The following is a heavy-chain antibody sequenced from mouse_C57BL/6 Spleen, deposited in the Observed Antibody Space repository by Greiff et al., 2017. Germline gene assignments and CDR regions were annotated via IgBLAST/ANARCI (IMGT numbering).Heavy chain of an antibody. J-gene: IGHJ1*03. CDR3: ARLRDGYYRYFDV. D-gene: IGHD2-3*01. Sequence: VQLQQSGGDLVKPGGSLKLSCAASGFTFSSYGMSWVRQTPDKRLEWVATISSGGSYTYYPDSVKGRFTISRDNAKNTLYLQMSSLKSEDTAMYYCARLRDGYYRYFDVWGTGTTVTVSS. CDR1: GFTFSSYG. CDR2: ISSGGSYT. V-gene: IGHV5-6*01.